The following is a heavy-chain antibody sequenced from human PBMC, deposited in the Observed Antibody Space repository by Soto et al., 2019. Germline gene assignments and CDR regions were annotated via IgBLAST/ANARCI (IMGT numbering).Heavy chain of an antibody. V-gene: IGHV1-3*01. CDR1: GYIFSYYA. J-gene: IGHJ4*02. D-gene: IGHD3-10*01. CDR2: INAGNGDT. CDR3: ATSYGSGYRAFDY. Sequence: GASVKVSCKASGYIFSYYAIHWVRQAPGQRLEWMGWINAGNGDTKYSQKFQGRVTMTADKSTSTAYMELRSLRSEDTAFYYCATSYGSGYRAFDYWGQGALVTVSS.